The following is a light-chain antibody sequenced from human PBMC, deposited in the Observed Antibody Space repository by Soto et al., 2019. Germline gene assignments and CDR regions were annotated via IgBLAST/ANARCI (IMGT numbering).Light chain of an antibody. J-gene: IGKJ1*01. V-gene: IGKV3-15*01. CDR1: QSVSSN. Sequence: EIVMTQSPATLSVSPGERATLSCRASQSVSSNLAWYQQKPGQAPRLLIYGASTRATGIPARFSGSGSGTEFTLTISSLQSEDFAVYHCQHYSNWPLTFGQGTKVEIK. CDR3: QHYSNWPLT. CDR2: GAS.